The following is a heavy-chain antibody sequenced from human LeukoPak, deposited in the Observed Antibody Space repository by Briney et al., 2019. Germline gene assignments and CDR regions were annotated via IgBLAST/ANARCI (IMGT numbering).Heavy chain of an antibody. CDR2: ISAYNGHT. V-gene: IGHV1-18*01. CDR3: ARDGHRRYHYDSSGREDAFDI. J-gene: IGHJ3*02. Sequence: ASVKVSCKASGYTFTNYGISWVRQAPGQGLEWMGWISAYNGHTKYAQKVQGRVTMTRDTSTSTAYMELRSLRSDDTAVYYCARDGHRRYHYDSSGREDAFDIWGQGTMDTVSS. CDR1: GYTFTNYG. D-gene: IGHD3-22*01.